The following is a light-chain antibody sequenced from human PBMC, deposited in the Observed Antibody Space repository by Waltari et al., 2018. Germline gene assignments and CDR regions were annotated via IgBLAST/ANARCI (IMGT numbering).Light chain of an antibody. CDR1: QSVTSNS. J-gene: IGKJ1*01. Sequence: EIILTQSQGTLSLSPGERATLSCRASQSVTSNSLAWYQQKPGQAPGLIIYGSFNRATGIPDRFSGSGSGTDFTLTIIRLEPEDFAVYYCQHYGTSPRTFGQGTKVEL. CDR3: QHYGTSPRT. V-gene: IGKV3-20*01. CDR2: GSF.